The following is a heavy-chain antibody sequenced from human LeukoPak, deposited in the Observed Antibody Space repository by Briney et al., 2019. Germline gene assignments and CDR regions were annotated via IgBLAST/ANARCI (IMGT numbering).Heavy chain of an antibody. V-gene: IGHV3-7*01. CDR2: IRQDGSEK. Sequence: GGSLRLSCAASGFTFTTYWMGWVRQAPGKGLEWVANIRQDGSEKYYVDSVKGRFTISRDNVKNSLYLQMNSLRAEDTAVYYCARPLMYYYGSETYFWFDPWGQGTPVTVSS. J-gene: IGHJ5*02. CDR1: GFTFTTYW. CDR3: ARPLMYYYGSETYFWFDP. D-gene: IGHD3-10*01.